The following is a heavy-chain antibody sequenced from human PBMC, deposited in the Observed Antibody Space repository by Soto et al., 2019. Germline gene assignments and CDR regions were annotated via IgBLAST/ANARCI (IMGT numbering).Heavy chain of an antibody. J-gene: IGHJ6*02. CDR2: ISSDGGST. D-gene: IGHD6-6*01. V-gene: IGHV3-64*02. CDR1: GFTFSSYS. CDR3: ARSSSSSNPYFGMDV. Sequence: EVQLVESGEGLVQPGGSLRLSCAASGFTFSSYSMHWVRQAPGKGLEYVSVISSDGGSTYYADSVKGRFTISRDNSKNTLYLQMGSLRAEDMAVYYSARSSSSSNPYFGMDVWGQGTTVTVSS.